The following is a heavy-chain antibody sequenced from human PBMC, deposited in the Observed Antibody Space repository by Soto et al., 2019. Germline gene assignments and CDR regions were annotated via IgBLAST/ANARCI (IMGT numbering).Heavy chain of an antibody. CDR1: GYTFNSYP. Sequence: SCKASGYTFNSYPMHWVRQAPGKGLEYVSAINVNGGSTYYADSVKGRFTISRDNSKNTLYLQMSSLRAEDTAVYFCVRHAYFDYWGQGTLVTVSS. J-gene: IGHJ4*02. CDR3: VRHAYFDY. V-gene: IGHV3-64D*06. CDR2: INVNGGST.